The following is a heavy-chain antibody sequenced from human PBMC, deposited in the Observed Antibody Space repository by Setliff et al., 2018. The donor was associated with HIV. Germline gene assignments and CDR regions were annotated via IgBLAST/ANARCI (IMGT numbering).Heavy chain of an antibody. D-gene: IGHD3-3*01. Sequence: SVKVSCKASRSTFNSHTINWVRQAPGQGLDWMGRIIPILGVANYAQRFQGEVTITADKSTSTAYMELTSLRFDDTAMYYCVRGVQSPPHYSYYYMDVWGEGTMVTVSS. CDR1: RSTFNSHT. J-gene: IGHJ6*03. CDR3: VRGVQSPPHYSYYYMDV. V-gene: IGHV1-69*02. CDR2: IIPILGVA.